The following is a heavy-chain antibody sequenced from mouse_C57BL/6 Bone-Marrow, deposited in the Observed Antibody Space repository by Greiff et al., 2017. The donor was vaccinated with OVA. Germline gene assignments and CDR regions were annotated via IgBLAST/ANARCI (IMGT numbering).Heavy chain of an antibody. D-gene: IGHD4-1*01. V-gene: IGHV5-9*01. CDR3: ARQLGRRAWFAY. J-gene: IGHJ3*01. CDR2: ISGGGGNT. CDR1: GFTFSSYT. Sequence: EVKLVESGGGLVKPGGSLKLSCAASGFTFSSYTMSWVRQTPEKRLEWVATISGGGGNTYYPDSVKGRFTISRDNAKNTLYLQMSSLRSEDTALYYCARQLGRRAWFAYWGQGTLVTVSA.